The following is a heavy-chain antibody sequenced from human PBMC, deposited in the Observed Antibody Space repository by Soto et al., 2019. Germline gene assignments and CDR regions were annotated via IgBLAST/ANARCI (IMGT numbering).Heavy chain of an antibody. CDR2: IDSDGSTT. V-gene: IGHV3-74*01. Sequence: PGGSLRLSCAASGFTFSNYWMHWVRQAPGKGLVWVSRIDSDGSTTSYADSVKGRFTISRDNAKDTLYLEMNSLGAEDTAVYYCVRDGVTTFFDFWGQGTLVTVSS. CDR3: VRDGVTTFFDF. CDR1: GFTFSNYW. D-gene: IGHD4-17*01. J-gene: IGHJ4*02.